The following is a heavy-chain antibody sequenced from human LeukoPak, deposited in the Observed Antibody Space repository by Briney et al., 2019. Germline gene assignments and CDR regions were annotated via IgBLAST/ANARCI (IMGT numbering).Heavy chain of an antibody. V-gene: IGHV3-33*01. Sequence: GRSLRLSCAASGFTFSSYGMHWVRQAPGKGLEWVAVIWYDGSNKYYADSVKGRFTISRDNSKNTLYLQMNSLRAEDTAVYYCARGYSYGYGNLFDIWGQGTMVTVSS. CDR2: IWYDGSNK. D-gene: IGHD5-18*01. J-gene: IGHJ3*02. CDR3: ARGYSYGYGNLFDI. CDR1: GFTFSSYG.